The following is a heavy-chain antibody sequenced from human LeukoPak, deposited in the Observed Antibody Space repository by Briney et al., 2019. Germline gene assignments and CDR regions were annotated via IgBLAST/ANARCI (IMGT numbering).Heavy chain of an antibody. D-gene: IGHD3-3*01. CDR1: GFTFSSYA. V-gene: IGHV3-23*01. Sequence: HPGGSLRLSCAASGFTFSSYAMSWVRQAPGKGLEWVSAISGSGGSTYYADSVKGRFTISRDNSKNTLYLQMNSLRAEDTAVYYCAKYLRRDFWSGYSPHRPGMDVWGQGTTVTVSS. CDR2: ISGSGGST. CDR3: AKYLRRDFWSGYSPHRPGMDV. J-gene: IGHJ6*02.